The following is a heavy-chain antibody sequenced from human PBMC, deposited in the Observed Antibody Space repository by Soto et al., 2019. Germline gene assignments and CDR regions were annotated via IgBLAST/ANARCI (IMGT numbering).Heavy chain of an antibody. J-gene: IGHJ5*02. CDR3: ASGLLYDGYVRNWFDP. CDR2: MWYDGSKE. V-gene: IGHV3-33*01. D-gene: IGHD5-12*01. Sequence: QVQLVESGGGVVKPGRSLRLSCAASGFTFSSYGMRWVRQAPGKGLEWVAVMWYDGSKEYDADSVKGRFTISRENSKNTLYLQMNSLRAEDTAVYYCASGLLYDGYVRNWFDPWGQGTLVTVSS. CDR1: GFTFSSYG.